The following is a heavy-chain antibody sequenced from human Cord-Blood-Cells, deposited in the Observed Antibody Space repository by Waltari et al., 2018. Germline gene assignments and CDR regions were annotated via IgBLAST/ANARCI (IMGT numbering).Heavy chain of an antibody. CDR1: GFTVSSND. D-gene: IGHD5-12*01. Sequence: EVQLVESGGGLIQPGGSLRLSCAASGFTVSSNDMSWVRQARGKGLEWVSIIYSGGSAYYADSVKGRFTISRDNSKNTLYLQMNSLRAEDTAVYYCAGGYDYYYYGMDVWGQGTTVTVSS. J-gene: IGHJ6*02. CDR2: IYSGGSA. CDR3: AGGYDYYYYGMDV. V-gene: IGHV3-53*01.